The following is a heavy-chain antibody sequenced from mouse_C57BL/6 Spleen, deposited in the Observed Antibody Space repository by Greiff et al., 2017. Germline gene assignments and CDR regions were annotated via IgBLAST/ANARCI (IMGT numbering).Heavy chain of an antibody. CDR1: GFTFSDYG. CDR3: ASYGSSHYYAMDY. CDR2: ISSGSSTI. V-gene: IGHV5-17*01. Sequence: EVKLVESGGGLVKPGGSLKLSCAASGFTFSDYGMHWVRQAPEKGLEWVAYISSGSSTIYYADTVKGRFTISRDNAKNTLFLQMTSLRSEDTAMYYCASYGSSHYYAMDYWGQGTSVTVSS. J-gene: IGHJ4*01. D-gene: IGHD1-1*01.